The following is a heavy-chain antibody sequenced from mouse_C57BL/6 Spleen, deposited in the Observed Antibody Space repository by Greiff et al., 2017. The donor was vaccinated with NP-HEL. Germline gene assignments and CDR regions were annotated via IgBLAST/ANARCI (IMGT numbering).Heavy chain of an antibody. CDR1: GYTFTSYW. CDR2: IDPSDSYT. Sequence: QVQLQQPGAELVRPGTSVKLSCKASGYTFTSYWMHWVKQRPGQGLEWIGVIDPSDSYTNYNQKFKGKATLTVDTSSSTAYMQLSSLTSEDSAVYYCARHYYGSSLFAYWGQGTLVTVSA. J-gene: IGHJ3*01. CDR3: ARHYYGSSLFAY. V-gene: IGHV1-59*01. D-gene: IGHD1-1*01.